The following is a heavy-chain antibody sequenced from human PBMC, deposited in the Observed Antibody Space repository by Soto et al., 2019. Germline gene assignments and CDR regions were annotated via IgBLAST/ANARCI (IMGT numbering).Heavy chain of an antibody. D-gene: IGHD3-16*01. CDR2: IHGGGSGS. Sequence: GGSLRLSCAASGFTLSNHWMHWVRQAPGKGLVWVSSIHGGGSGSSYADSVKGRFTSTSDNAENTLHLQMNGLRGEDSAIYYCVRGTRDWGGMLYWGRATLLTI. CDR1: GFTLSNHW. J-gene: IGHJ4*02. CDR3: VRGTRDWGGMLY. V-gene: IGHV3-74*01.